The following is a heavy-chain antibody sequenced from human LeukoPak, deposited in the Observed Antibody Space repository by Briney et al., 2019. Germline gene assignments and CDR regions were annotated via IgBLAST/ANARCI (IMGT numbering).Heavy chain of an antibody. D-gene: IGHD3-22*01. CDR3: TRPSYDSSVSGVVY. V-gene: IGHV3-73*01. J-gene: IGHJ4*02. Sequence: GGSLRLSCATSGFTFSGSAIHWVHQASGKGLEWVGRIRSKANSYATTDVASVRGRFSISRDDSKNTAYLQMNSLKTEDTAVYYCTRPSYDSSVSGVVYWGQGTLVTVSS. CDR2: IRSKANSYAT. CDR1: GFTFSGSA.